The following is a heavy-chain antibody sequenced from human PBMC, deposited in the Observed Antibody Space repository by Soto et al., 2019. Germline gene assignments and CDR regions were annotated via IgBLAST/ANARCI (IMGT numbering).Heavy chain of an antibody. CDR3: ARMTHDALTPTWYGMDV. CDR2: IDWDDDK. CDR1: GFSLSTSGMC. D-gene: IGHD1-1*01. V-gene: IGHV2-70*20. J-gene: IGHJ6*02. Sequence: SGPTLVNPTQPLTLTCTFSGFSLSTSGMCVSWVRQPPGKALEWLALIDWDDDKYYSTSLKTRLTISKDTSKNQVVLTMTNMDPVDTATYYCARMTHDALTPTWYGMDVWGQGTTVTVSS.